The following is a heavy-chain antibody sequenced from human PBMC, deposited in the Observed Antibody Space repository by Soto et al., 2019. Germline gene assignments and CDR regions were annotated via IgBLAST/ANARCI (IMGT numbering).Heavy chain of an antibody. D-gene: IGHD5-18*01. CDR2: VKQDGSEK. CDR3: ARGGGHTYGRLPGVY. J-gene: IGHJ4*02. CDR1: GFTFSTYW. Sequence: EVQLVESGGGLVQPGGSLRLSCAASGFTFSTYWMTWVRQAPGKGLEWVAHVKQDGSEKYNVDSVKGRFTISRDNAKNSLYLQMNSLRAEDTAGYYCARGGGHTYGRLPGVYWGQGILVTVSS. V-gene: IGHV3-7*05.